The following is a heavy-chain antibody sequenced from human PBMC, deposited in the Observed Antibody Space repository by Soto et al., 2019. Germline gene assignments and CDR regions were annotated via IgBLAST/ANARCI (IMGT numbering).Heavy chain of an antibody. V-gene: IGHV1-18*01. J-gene: IGHJ5*02. CDR3: ARVSDSSGYYLNWFDP. CDR1: GYTFTSYG. Sequence: ASVKVSCKASGYTFTSYGISWVRQAPGQGLEWMGWISAYNGNTNYAQKLQGRVTMTTDTSTSTAYMELRSLRSDDTAVYYCARVSDSSGYYLNWFDPWGQGTLVTVS. D-gene: IGHD3-22*01. CDR2: ISAYNGNT.